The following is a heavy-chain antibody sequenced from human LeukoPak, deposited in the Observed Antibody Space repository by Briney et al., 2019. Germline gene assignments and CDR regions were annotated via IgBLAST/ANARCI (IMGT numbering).Heavy chain of an antibody. CDR3: AREARGSGNYHYDS. V-gene: IGHV1-2*06. J-gene: IGHJ4*02. Sequence: ASVKVSCKASGYTFTGYYIHWVRQAPGQGLEWMGQISPNSGGRNYAQKFQGRITMTGDTSISTAYMELSNLISDDTAVYFCAREARGSGNYHYDSWGQGILVTVSS. CDR1: GYTFTGYY. D-gene: IGHD3-10*01. CDR2: ISPNSGGR.